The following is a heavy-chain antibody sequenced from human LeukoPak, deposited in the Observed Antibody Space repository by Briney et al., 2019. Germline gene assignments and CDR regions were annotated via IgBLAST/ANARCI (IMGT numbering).Heavy chain of an antibody. V-gene: IGHV4-38-2*02. CDR2: IYHSGST. CDR1: GYSISSGYY. CDR3: ARDRTVTRRLVDY. D-gene: IGHD4-11*01. Sequence: SETLSLTCAVSGYSISSGYYWGWIRQPPGKGLEWIGSIYHSGSTYYNPSLKSRVTLSVDTSKNQFSLKLSSVSAADTAVYCCARDRTVTRRLVDYWGQGTLVSVSS. J-gene: IGHJ4*02.